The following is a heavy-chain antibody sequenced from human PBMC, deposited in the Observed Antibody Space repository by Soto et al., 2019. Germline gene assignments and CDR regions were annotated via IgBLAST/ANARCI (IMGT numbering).Heavy chain of an antibody. V-gene: IGHV3-72*01. CDR2: SRNRVNNFST. CDR1: EFSFIDQY. Sequence: VQVEESGGGLVLPGGSLRLSCTVSAVSEFSFIDQYMDWVRQAPGKGLEWVGRSRNRVNNFSTAYASSVQGRFTISRDASKNTVYLKMHSLKTDDTAVYYCSRVVPSAKSPDYWGQGTLVTVAS. J-gene: IGHJ4*02. D-gene: IGHD2-15*01. CDR3: SRVVPSAKSPDY.